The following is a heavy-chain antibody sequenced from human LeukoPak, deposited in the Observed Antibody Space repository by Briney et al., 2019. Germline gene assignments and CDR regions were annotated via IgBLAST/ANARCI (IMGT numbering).Heavy chain of an antibody. CDR2: ISSSSSYI. J-gene: IGHJ4*02. CDR1: GFTFSSYS. D-gene: IGHD3-22*01. V-gene: IGHV3-21*04. CDR3: ARGVYYYDSSGYYKIDY. Sequence: IPGGSLRLSCAASGFTFSSYSMNWVRQAPGKGLEWVSSISSSSSYIYYTDSVKGRFTISRDNAKNSLYLQMNSLRSEDTAVYYCARGVYYYDSSGYYKIDYWGQGTLVTVSS.